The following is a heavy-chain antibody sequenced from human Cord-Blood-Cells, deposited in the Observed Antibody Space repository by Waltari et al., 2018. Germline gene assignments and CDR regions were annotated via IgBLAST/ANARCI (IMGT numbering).Heavy chain of an antibody. V-gene: IGHV4-34*01. CDR2: INHSGST. CDR1: GGSFSGYY. Sequence: QVQLQQWGAGLLKPSETLSLTCAVYGGSFSGYYWSWIRQPSGKGLWWIGEINHSGSTNYNPSLKSRVTISVDTSKNQFSLKLSSGTAADTAVYYCAGGSGSYFDYWGQGTLVTVSS. D-gene: IGHD1-26*01. CDR3: AGGSGSYFDY. J-gene: IGHJ4*02.